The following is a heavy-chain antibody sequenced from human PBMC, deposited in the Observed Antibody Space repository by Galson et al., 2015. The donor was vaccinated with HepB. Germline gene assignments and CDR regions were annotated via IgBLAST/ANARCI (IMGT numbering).Heavy chain of an antibody. D-gene: IGHD6-19*01. J-gene: IGHJ5*02. CDR3: ARNYIVGIAVAVSPLGWWFDP. V-gene: IGHV1-18*04. Sequence: SVKVSCKASGYTFTSYGISWVRQAPGQGLEWMGWISAYNGNTNYAQKLQGRVTMTTDTSTSTAYMELRSLRSDDTAVYYCARNYIVGIAVAVSPLGWWFDPWGQGTLVTVSS. CDR1: GYTFTSYG. CDR2: ISAYNGNT.